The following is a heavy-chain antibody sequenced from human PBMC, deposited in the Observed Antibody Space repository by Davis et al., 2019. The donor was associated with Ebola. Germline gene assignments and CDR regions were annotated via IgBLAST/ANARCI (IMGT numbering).Heavy chain of an antibody. CDR1: GYSFTSYW. J-gene: IGHJ5*02. CDR2: IYPGDSDT. D-gene: IGHD2-2*01. V-gene: IGHV5-51*01. Sequence: GESLKISCKGSGYSFTSYWIGWVRQMPGKGLEWMGIIYPGDSDTRYSPSFQGQVTISADKSISTAYLQWSSLKASDTAMYYCARLGGVPAAAIINWFDPWGQGTLVTVSS. CDR3: ARLGGVPAAAIINWFDP.